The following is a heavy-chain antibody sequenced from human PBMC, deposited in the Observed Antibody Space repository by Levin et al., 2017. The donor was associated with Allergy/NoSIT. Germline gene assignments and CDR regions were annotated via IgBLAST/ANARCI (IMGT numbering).Heavy chain of an antibody. J-gene: IGHJ5*02. V-gene: IGHV5-51*01. CDR2: IYPGDSDT. D-gene: IGHD2-15*01. Sequence: GESLKISCQGSGYSFTSYWIGWVRQMPGKGLEWMGIIYPGDSDTRYSPSFQGQVTISADKSISTAYLQWSSLKASDTAMYYCARVVVVAATRVDWFDPWGQGTLVTVSS. CDR1: GYSFTSYW. CDR3: ARVVVVAATRVDWFDP.